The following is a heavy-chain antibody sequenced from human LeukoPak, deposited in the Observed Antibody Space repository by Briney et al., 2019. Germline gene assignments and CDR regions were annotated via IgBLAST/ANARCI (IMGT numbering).Heavy chain of an antibody. CDR1: GFTFRTYG. Sequence: PGGSLRPSCAASGFTFRTYGMHWVRQAPGKGLEGVAVISYDGDPKFYADSVKGRFTISRDNSKNTLYLHLNSLRAEDTAIYYCAKDVSALTYNASWPGPGFWGQGTLVSVSS. D-gene: IGHD3-10*01. J-gene: IGHJ4*02. V-gene: IGHV3-30*18. CDR3: AKDVSALTYNASWPGPGF. CDR2: ISYDGDPK.